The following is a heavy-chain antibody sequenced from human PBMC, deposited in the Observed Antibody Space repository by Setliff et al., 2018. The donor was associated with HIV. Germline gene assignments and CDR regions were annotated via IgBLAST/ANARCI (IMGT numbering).Heavy chain of an antibody. CDR1: GYIFTSYW. V-gene: IGHV5-51*01. J-gene: IGHJ2*01. CDR3: ARTTSSKWERWYFDL. D-gene: IGHD2-2*01. CDR2: IYPRDSDT. Sequence: GESLKISCQGSGYIFTSYWIGWVRQMPGKGLEWMGIIYPRDSDTKYSPSFQGQVTISADKTVNTAYLQWSSLKASDTATYYCARTTSSKWERWYFDLWGRGTLVTVSS.